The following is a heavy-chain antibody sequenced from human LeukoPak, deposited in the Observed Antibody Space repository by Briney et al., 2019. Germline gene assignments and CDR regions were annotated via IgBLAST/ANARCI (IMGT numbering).Heavy chain of an antibody. CDR1: SGSISSGSYY. D-gene: IGHD6-19*01. Sequence: SETLSLTCTVSSGSISSGSYYWSWIRQPAGKGLEWIGRIYTSGSTNYNPSLKSRVTISVDTSKNQFSLKLSSVTAADTAVYYCARGISGEFDYWGQGTLVTVSS. J-gene: IGHJ4*02. V-gene: IGHV4-61*02. CDR3: ARGISGEFDY. CDR2: IYTSGST.